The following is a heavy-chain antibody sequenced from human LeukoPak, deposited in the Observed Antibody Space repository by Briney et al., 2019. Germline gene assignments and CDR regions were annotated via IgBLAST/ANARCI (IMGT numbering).Heavy chain of an antibody. J-gene: IGHJ4*02. CDR3: TTRSSTGDY. CDR2: ISGSGGST. CDR1: GFTLSSYA. V-gene: IGHV3-23*01. Sequence: GGSLRLSCEASGFTLSSYAMSWVRQAPGKGLEWVSAISGSGGSTYYADSVKGRFTISRDNSKNTLYLQMNSLRAEDTAVYYCTTRSSTGDYWGQGTLVTVSS. D-gene: IGHD2-2*01.